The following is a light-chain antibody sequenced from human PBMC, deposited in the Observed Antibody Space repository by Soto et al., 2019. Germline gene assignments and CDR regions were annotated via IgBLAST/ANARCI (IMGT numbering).Light chain of an antibody. V-gene: IGLV1-40*01. CDR1: SSNIGVVYD. CDR3: QSFDSSMSDWL. Sequence: QSVLTQPPSVSGAPGQRVTISCTGSSSNIGVVYDVHWYQQLPGTAPKLLISGDSNRPSGVPDRFSSSNSGTSASLSITGLLAEDEAAYYCQSFDSSMSDWLFGGGTQLTVL. J-gene: IGLJ3*02. CDR2: GDS.